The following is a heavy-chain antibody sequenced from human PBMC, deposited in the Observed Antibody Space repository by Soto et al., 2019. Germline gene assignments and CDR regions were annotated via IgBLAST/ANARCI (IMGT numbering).Heavy chain of an antibody. CDR3: AKDMAIAAAGNFDY. D-gene: IGHD6-13*01. CDR1: GFTFDDYA. V-gene: IGHV3-9*01. J-gene: IGHJ4*02. CDR2: ISWNSGSI. Sequence: GGSLRLSCAASGFTFDDYAMHWVRQAPGKGLEWVSGISWNSGSIGYADSVKGRFTISRDNAKNSLYLQMNSLRAEDTALYYCAKDMAIAAAGNFDYWGQGTLVTVSS.